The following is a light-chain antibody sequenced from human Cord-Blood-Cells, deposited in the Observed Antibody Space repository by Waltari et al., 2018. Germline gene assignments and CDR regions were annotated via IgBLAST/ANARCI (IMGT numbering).Light chain of an antibody. V-gene: IGLV4-69*01. CDR1: SGHSSYA. Sequence: QLVLPQSPSASASLGASDKLTCTLSSGHSSYAIAWHQQQPEKGPRYLMKLNSDGSHSKGDGIPDRFSGSSSGAERYLTISSLQSEDEADYYCQTWGTGIRVFGGGTKLTVL. CDR2: LNSDGSH. J-gene: IGLJ3*02. CDR3: QTWGTGIRV.